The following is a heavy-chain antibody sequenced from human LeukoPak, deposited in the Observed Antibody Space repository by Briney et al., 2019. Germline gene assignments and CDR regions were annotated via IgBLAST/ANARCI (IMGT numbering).Heavy chain of an antibody. J-gene: IGHJ4*02. CDR2: TSKDGSDT. V-gene: IGHV3-74*01. Sequence: PGGSLRLSCVVSGFSFSDYWMHWVRQAPGKGPEWLSRTSKDGSDTFYADAAKGRFTASRDNAKNSLYLQMNSLRAEDTAVYFCARRSSSSRRDFDYWGQGTLVTVSS. CDR3: ARRSSSSRRDFDY. D-gene: IGHD6-6*01. CDR1: GFSFSDYW.